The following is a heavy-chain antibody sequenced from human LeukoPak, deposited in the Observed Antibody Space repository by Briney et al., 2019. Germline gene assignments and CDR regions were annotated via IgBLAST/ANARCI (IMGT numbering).Heavy chain of an antibody. CDR2: IKQDGSER. V-gene: IGHV3-7*01. D-gene: IGHD3-10*01. CDR3: ARDWNYYGSGTSSGLDP. Sequence: GGSLRLSCAASGFTFSGYWMTWVRQAPGKGLEWVANIKQDGSERYYVDSVKGRFTISRDNAKNSLYLQMNSLRAEDTAVYYCARDWNYYGSGTSSGLDPWGQGTLVTVSS. CDR1: GFTFSGYW. J-gene: IGHJ5*02.